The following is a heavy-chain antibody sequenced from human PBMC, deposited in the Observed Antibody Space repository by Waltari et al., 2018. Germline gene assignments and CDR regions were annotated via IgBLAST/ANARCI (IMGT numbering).Heavy chain of an antibody. J-gene: IGHJ4*02. V-gene: IGHV3-15*01. CDR3: TTDQGDSYTFYSFDY. Sequence: EVQLVESGGGLVNPGGSLRLSCAASGFTFSNTWMDWVRPAPGKGREWIALMKAQSDGGRATYYAAPVTGRFTVSRDDSKNMLYLQMSSLKTEDIAMYYCTTDQGDSYTFYSFDYWGQGTLVTVSS. CDR2: MKAQSDGGRAT. CDR1: GFTFSNTW. D-gene: IGHD3-16*02.